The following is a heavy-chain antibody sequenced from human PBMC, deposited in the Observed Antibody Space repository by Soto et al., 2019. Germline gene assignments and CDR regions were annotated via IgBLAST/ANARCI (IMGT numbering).Heavy chain of an antibody. CDR3: ARHPIRFLEWLSSYYYYGMDV. D-gene: IGHD3-3*01. Sequence: PSETLSLTCSVSGGSVRSGSYYWTWIRQPPGKGLEWIGYIYHSGSTYYNPSLKSRVTISVDTSKNQFSLKLSSVTAADTAVYYCARHPIRFLEWLSSYYYYGMDVWGQGPRSPSP. V-gene: IGHV4-39*01. J-gene: IGHJ6*02. CDR1: GGSVRSGSYY. CDR2: IYHSGST.